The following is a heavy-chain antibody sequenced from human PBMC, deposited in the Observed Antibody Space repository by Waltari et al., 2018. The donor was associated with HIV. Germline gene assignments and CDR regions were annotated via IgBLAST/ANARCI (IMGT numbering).Heavy chain of an antibody. Sequence: QVQLVQSGAEVKKPGASVKVSCKASGYTFTGYYMHWVRQAPGQGLEWMVRINPNSGGQNDAQKFHGMVTMTRDTSISTAYMELSRLRSDDTAVYYCARVIAARGPARCYWGQGTLVTVSS. J-gene: IGHJ4*02. D-gene: IGHD6-6*01. V-gene: IGHV1-2*06. CDR2: INPNSGGQ. CDR3: ARVIAARGPARCY. CDR1: GYTFTGYY.